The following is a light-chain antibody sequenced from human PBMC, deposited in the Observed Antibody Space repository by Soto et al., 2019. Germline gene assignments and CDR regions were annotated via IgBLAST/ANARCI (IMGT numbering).Light chain of an antibody. V-gene: IGKV3-20*01. CDR1: QSVDSNY. Sequence: EIVLTQSPGTLSLSPGERATLSCRASQSVDSNYLAWYQHKPGKAPRLLISDASKRATDIPDRFSGSGSGTDFTLTISRLEPEDFAVYYCQQFGNSPTTFGQGTRLEIK. CDR3: QQFGNSPTT. CDR2: DAS. J-gene: IGKJ5*01.